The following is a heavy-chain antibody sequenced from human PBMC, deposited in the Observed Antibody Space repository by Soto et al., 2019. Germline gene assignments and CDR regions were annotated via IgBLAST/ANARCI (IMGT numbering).Heavy chain of an antibody. Sequence: QVQMVQSGAEVKKPGASVRVSCKASGFSFSSYGIGWVRQAPGQGLEWMGWISADNGNRKYAQKIQGRVTMTTDTSTSTAYMDLRSLRSDDTAVYYCARGYWENTFDYWGQGTLVIVSP. CDR2: ISADNGNR. CDR3: ARGYWENTFDY. CDR1: GFSFSSYG. D-gene: IGHD1-26*01. J-gene: IGHJ4*02. V-gene: IGHV1-18*04.